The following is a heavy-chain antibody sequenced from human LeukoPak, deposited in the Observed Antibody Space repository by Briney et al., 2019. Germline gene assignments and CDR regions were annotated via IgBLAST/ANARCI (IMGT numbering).Heavy chain of an antibody. J-gene: IGHJ4*02. Sequence: GASVKVSCKASGYTLTGYYMHWVRQAPGQGLEWMGRINPNSGGTNYAQKFQGRVTMTRDTSISTAYMELSRLRSDDTAVYYCASDLHGSGTYYPDYWGQGTLVTVSS. CDR3: ASDLHGSGTYYPDY. V-gene: IGHV1-2*06. CDR1: GYTLTGYY. CDR2: INPNSGGT. D-gene: IGHD3-10*01.